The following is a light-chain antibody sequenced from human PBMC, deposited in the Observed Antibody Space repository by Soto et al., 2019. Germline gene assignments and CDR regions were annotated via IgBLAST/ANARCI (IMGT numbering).Light chain of an antibody. CDR1: SSDVGSYNL. CDR3: CSYAGSSTYV. V-gene: IGLV2-23*01. CDR2: EDN. J-gene: IGLJ1*01. Sequence: QSALTQPASVSGSPGQSITISCTGTSSDVGSYNLVSWYQQHPDKAPKLMIFEDNKRPSGISNRFSGSKSASTASLTISGLQAEDEADYYCCSYAGSSTYVFGTGTKLTVL.